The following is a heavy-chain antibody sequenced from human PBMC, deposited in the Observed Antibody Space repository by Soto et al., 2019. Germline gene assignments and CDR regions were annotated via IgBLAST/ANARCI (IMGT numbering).Heavy chain of an antibody. CDR2: THHSGRT. V-gene: IGHV4-4*02. J-gene: IGHJ4*02. CDR3: ARDGDDGYNLGY. CDR1: GGSISSGNW. D-gene: IGHD5-12*01. Sequence: QVQLQESGPGLVKPSGTLSLTCAVSGGSISSGNWWSWARQSPGKGLEWIGETHHSGRTNYNPSLKRRVTISADKSKNQFSLKLNSVTAADTAVYYCARDGDDGYNLGYWGQGTLVTVSS.